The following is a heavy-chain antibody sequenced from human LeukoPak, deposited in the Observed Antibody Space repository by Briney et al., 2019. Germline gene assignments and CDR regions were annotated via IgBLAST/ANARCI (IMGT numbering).Heavy chain of an antibody. CDR3: AGPPQAGPFDY. V-gene: IGHV3-7*01. D-gene: IGHD6-19*01. CDR2: IKPDGSET. CDR1: GFTFSSYE. Sequence: PGGSLRLSCAASGFTFSSYEMNWVRQAPGKGLEWVANIKPDGSETNYVDSLKGRFTISRDNAKNSVYLQMNRLRAEDTAVYYCAGPPQAGPFDYWGQGVLVSVSS. J-gene: IGHJ4*02.